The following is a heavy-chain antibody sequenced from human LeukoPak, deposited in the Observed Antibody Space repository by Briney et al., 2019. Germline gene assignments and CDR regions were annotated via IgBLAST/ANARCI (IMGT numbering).Heavy chain of an antibody. CDR1: GFTFSSYS. Sequence: GESLRLSCAASGFTFSSYSMNWVRQAPGKGLEWVSYISSSSSTIYYADSVKGRFTISRDNAKNSLYLQMNSLRDEDTAVYYCARDQGLLWFGESIDYWGQGTLVTVSS. CDR2: ISSSSSTI. CDR3: ARDQGLLWFGESIDY. V-gene: IGHV3-48*02. D-gene: IGHD3-10*01. J-gene: IGHJ4*02.